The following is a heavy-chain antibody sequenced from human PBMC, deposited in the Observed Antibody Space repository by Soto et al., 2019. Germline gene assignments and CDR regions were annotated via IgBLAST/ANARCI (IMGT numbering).Heavy chain of an antibody. CDR2: IDPSDSFT. J-gene: IGHJ4*02. V-gene: IGHV5-10-1*01. CDR1: GYSFADYW. CDR3: ATHPRGSGISDFDF. D-gene: IGHD3-10*01. Sequence: GESLKISCKASGYSFADYWVSWVRQMPGKGLEWMGRIDPSDSFTHYSPSFQGHVTISADKSVTTAYLQWSGLRASDTAMYYCATHPRGSGISDFDFWGPGTLVTVSS.